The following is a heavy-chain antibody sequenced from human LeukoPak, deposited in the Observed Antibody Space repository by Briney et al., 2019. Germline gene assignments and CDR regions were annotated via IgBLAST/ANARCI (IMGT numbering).Heavy chain of an antibody. V-gene: IGHV3-7*01. J-gene: IGHJ4*02. CDR1: GFTFSTYW. Sequence: PGGSLRLSCAASGFTFSTYWMNWFRQAPGKGLEWVANIKQDGSEKYYVDSVKGRFTISRDNAKNSLYLQMNSLRAEDTAVYYCVRESGSYYPRWGQGTLVTVSS. CDR2: IKQDGSEK. CDR3: VRESGSYYPR. D-gene: IGHD1-26*01.